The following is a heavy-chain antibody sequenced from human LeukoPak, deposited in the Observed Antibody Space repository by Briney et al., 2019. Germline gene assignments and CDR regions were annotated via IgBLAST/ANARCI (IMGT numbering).Heavy chain of an antibody. J-gene: IGHJ4*02. CDR1: GFTFSNAW. CDR2: IKSKTDGGTP. V-gene: IGHV3-15*01. Sequence: GGSLRLSCAASGFTFSNAWMSWFRQAPGKGLEWVGRIKSKTDGGTPDYAAPVKGRFTISRDDSKNTLYLQMNSLKTEDTAVYYCTTEGGWSFYFDYWGQGTLVTVSS. D-gene: IGHD2-15*01. CDR3: TTEGGWSFYFDY.